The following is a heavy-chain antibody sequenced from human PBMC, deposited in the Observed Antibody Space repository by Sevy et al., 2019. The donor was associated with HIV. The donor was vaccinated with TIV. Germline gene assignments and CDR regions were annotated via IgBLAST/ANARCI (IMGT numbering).Heavy chain of an antibody. CDR1: GGSINSDH. Sequence: SETLSLTCTVSGGSINSDHWNWIRQPPGKGLEWIGYVYYTGGTNYNPSLKNRVTISVDRTKKQFSLKITSVTGTDTAVYSCARRNDFDIWGQGTMVTVSS. V-gene: IGHV4-59*08. CDR2: VYYTGGT. CDR3: ARRNDFDI. J-gene: IGHJ3*02.